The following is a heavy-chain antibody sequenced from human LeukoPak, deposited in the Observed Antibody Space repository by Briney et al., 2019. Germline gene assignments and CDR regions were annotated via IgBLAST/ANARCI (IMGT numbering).Heavy chain of an antibody. D-gene: IGHD3-3*01. CDR1: GGTFSSCA. V-gene: IGHV1-69*04. Sequence: ASVKVSCKASGGTFSSCAISWVRQAPGQGLEWMGRIIPIFGIANYAQKFQGRVTITADKSTSTAYMELSSLRSEDTAVYYCARGHYDFWSGYRYYYYYGMDVWGQGTTVTVSS. J-gene: IGHJ6*02. CDR3: ARGHYDFWSGYRYYYYYGMDV. CDR2: IIPIFGIA.